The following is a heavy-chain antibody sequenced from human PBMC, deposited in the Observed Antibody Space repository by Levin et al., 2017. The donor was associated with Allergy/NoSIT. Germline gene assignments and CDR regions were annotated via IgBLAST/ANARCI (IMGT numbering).Heavy chain of an antibody. CDR2: ISGSGGST. Sequence: GESLKISCAASGFTFSSYAMSWVRQAPGKGLEWVSAISGSGGSTHYADSVKGRFTISRDNSKNTLYLQMHSLRAEATAVYYCAKTAILWFGELSMFDYWGQGTLVTVSS. V-gene: IGHV3-23*01. CDR3: AKTAILWFGELSMFDY. J-gene: IGHJ4*02. CDR1: GFTFSSYA. D-gene: IGHD3-10*01.